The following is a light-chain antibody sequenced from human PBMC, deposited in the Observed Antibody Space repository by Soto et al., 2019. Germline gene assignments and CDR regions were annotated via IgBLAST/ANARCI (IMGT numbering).Light chain of an antibody. V-gene: IGLV2-14*01. CDR1: SSDVGGYNY. J-gene: IGLJ2*01. CDR3: SSYTSSSTSYVV. Sequence: QSVLTQPASVSGSPGQSITISCTGTSSDVGGYNYVSWYQQHPGKAPKLMIYDVSNRPSGVSNSFSGSKSGNTASLNISGLQAEDEADYYCSSYTSSSTSYVVFGGGTKLTVL. CDR2: DVS.